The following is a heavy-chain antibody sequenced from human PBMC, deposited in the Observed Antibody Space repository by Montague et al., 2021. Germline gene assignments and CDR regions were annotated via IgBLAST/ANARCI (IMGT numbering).Heavy chain of an antibody. CDR3: ARGHGYDSSWFY. Sequence: SETLSLTCSVSGDSITGYYWSWIRLPPGKGLEWIGYVYSSRSTSYNPSLKSRVIISVESAKNQISLTLNSATAADTAVYYCARGHGYDSSWFYWGQGTLIFVSA. CDR2: VYSSRST. D-gene: IGHD6-13*01. J-gene: IGHJ4*02. CDR1: GDSITGYY. V-gene: IGHV4-59*12.